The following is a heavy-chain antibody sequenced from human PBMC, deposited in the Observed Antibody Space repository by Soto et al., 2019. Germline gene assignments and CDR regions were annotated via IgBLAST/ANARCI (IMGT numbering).Heavy chain of an antibody. J-gene: IGHJ6*02. V-gene: IGHV6-1*01. CDR3: ARDDCSSTSCYLRWYYYGMDV. D-gene: IGHD2-2*01. CDR1: GDSVSSNSAA. Sequence: PSQTLSLTCAISGDSVSSNSAAWNWIRQSPSRGLEWLGRTYYRSKWYNDYAVSVKSRITINPDTSKNQFSLQLNSVTPEDTAVYYCARDDCSSTSCYLRWYYYGMDVWGQGTTVTV. CDR2: TYYRSKWYN.